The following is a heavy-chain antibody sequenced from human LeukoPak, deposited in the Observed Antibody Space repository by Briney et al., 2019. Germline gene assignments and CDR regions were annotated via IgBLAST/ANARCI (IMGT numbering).Heavy chain of an antibody. Sequence: GESLKISCKASGYSFTTHWIGWVRQMPGKGLEWMGIIYPGDSDTIYSPSFQGQVSISADKSIGTAYLQWSSLKASDTAMYYCARQSGGSFHDYWGQGTLVTVSS. D-gene: IGHD2-15*01. CDR1: GYSFTTHW. J-gene: IGHJ4*02. V-gene: IGHV5-51*01. CDR3: ARQSGGSFHDY. CDR2: IYPGDSDT.